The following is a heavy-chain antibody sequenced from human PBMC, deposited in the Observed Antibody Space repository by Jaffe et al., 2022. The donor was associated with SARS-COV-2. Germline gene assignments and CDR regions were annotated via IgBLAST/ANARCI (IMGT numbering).Heavy chain of an antibody. Sequence: QLQLQESGPGLVKPSETLSLTCTVSGGSISSSSYYWGWIRQPPGKGLEWIGSIYYSGSTYYNPSLKSRVTISVDTSKNQFSLKLSSVTAADTAVYYCARPCGGDCYSEDGRGAFDIWGQGTMVTVSS. CDR1: GGSISSSSYY. CDR2: IYYSGST. CDR3: ARPCGGDCYSEDGRGAFDI. V-gene: IGHV4-39*01. D-gene: IGHD2-21*02. J-gene: IGHJ3*02.